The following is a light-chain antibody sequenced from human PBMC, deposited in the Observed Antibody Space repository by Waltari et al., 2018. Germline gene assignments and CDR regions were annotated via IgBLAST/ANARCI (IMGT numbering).Light chain of an antibody. CDR2: DAS. J-gene: IGKJ1*01. Sequence: DIQMTQSPSSVSASVGDRVTITCRASRDISRWLAWYQQKPGKAPKFLIYDASTLQSGVPSRFSGSGSGREFTLTITSLQPDDFATYYCQQYNSYPWTFGQGTKVEIK. V-gene: IGKV1D-16*01. CDR3: QQYNSYPWT. CDR1: RDISRW.